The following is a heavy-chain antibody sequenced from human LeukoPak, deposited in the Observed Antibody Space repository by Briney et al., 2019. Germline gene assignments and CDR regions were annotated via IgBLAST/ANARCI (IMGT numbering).Heavy chain of an antibody. D-gene: IGHD3-16*01. CDR2: IIDSGDIT. CDR3: AKLGGQEVYNYYVGV. CDR1: GSTFGSYA. Sequence: GGSRSFSGEASGSTFGSYAISWVRQAQGKGLNWASGIIDSGDITYYANSVKGRFTISRDNSKNTLYLQMNSLRAEDTAVYYCAKLGGQEVYNYYVGVWGKGTTVAVSS. J-gene: IGHJ6*03. V-gene: IGHV3-23*01.